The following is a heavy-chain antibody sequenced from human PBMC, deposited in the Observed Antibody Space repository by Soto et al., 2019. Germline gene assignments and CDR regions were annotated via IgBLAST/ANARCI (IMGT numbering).Heavy chain of an antibody. V-gene: IGHV3-23*01. CDR2: ISGSGGST. J-gene: IGHJ4*02. D-gene: IGHD2-15*01. Sequence: GGSLRLSCAASGFTFSSYAMSWVRQAPGKGLEWVSAISGSGGSTYYADSVKGRFTISRDNSKNTLYLQMNSLRAEDTAVYYCAKDLGYCSGGSCRGAFDYWGQGTLVTVSS. CDR1: GFTFSSYA. CDR3: AKDLGYCSGGSCRGAFDY.